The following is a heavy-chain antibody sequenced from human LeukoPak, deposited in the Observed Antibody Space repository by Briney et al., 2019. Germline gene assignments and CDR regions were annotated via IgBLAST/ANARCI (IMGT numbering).Heavy chain of an antibody. CDR3: ARRPSKYYDILTGYYRSEFDY. D-gene: IGHD3-9*01. Sequence: ASVKVSCKASGYSFTSYDINWVRQATGQGLEWMGWMNPNSGNTGYAQKFQGRVTMTRNTSISTAYMELSSLRSEDTAVYYCARRPSKYYDILTGYYRSEFDYWGQGTLVTVSS. J-gene: IGHJ4*02. CDR1: GYSFTSYD. CDR2: MNPNSGNT. V-gene: IGHV1-8*01.